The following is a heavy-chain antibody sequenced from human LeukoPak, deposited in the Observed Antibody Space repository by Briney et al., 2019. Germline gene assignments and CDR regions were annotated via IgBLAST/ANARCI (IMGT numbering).Heavy chain of an antibody. CDR1: GGTFSSYA. V-gene: IGHV1-69*04. Sequence: SVKVSCKASGGTFSSYAISWVRQAPGQGLEWMGRIIPILGIANYAQKFQGRVTITADKSTSTAYMELSSLRSEDTAVYYCATEGIAAAVSDAFDIWGQGTMVTVSS. D-gene: IGHD6-13*01. J-gene: IGHJ3*02. CDR3: ATEGIAAAVSDAFDI. CDR2: IIPILGIA.